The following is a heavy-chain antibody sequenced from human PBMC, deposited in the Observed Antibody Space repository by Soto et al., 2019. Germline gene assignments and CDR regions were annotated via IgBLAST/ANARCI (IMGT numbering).Heavy chain of an antibody. Sequence: EVQLVESGGGLVQPGGSLKLSCAASGFTFSGSAMHWVRQASGKGLEWVGRIRSKANSYATAYAASVKGRFTISRDDSKNTAYLQMNSLKTEDTAVYYCTLTRLGREYGDYYYYGMDVWGQGTTVTVSS. V-gene: IGHV3-73*01. CDR3: TLTRLGREYGDYYYYGMDV. CDR1: GFTFSGSA. CDR2: IRSKANSYAT. J-gene: IGHJ6*02. D-gene: IGHD4-17*01.